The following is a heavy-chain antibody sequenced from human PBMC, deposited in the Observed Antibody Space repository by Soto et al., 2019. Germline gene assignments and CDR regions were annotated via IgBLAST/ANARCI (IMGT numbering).Heavy chain of an antibody. CDR2: ISSSSSYI. CDR3: ARGVGPSVMDV. D-gene: IGHD2-2*01. Sequence: EVQLVESGGGLVKPGGSLRLSCAASGFTFSSYSMNWVRQAPGKGLEWVSSISSSSSYIYYADSVKGRFTISRDNAKNSLYLQMSSRRAEDTAVYYCARGVGPSVMDVWGQGTTVTVSS. CDR1: GFTFSSYS. J-gene: IGHJ6*02. V-gene: IGHV3-21*01.